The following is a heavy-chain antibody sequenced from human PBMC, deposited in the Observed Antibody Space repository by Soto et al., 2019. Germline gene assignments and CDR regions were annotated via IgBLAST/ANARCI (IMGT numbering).Heavy chain of an antibody. V-gene: IGHV1-18*04. CDR3: GREESATRVYSMDV. Sequence: RASVKVSCKASGYTFTSYGISWVRQAPGQGLEWMGWISAYNGNTNYAQKLQGRVTMTTDTSTSTAYMELRSLRSDDTAVYYCGREESATRVYSMDVWGRGTTVTVAS. D-gene: IGHD1-26*01. CDR1: GYTFTSYG. J-gene: IGHJ6*02. CDR2: ISAYNGNT.